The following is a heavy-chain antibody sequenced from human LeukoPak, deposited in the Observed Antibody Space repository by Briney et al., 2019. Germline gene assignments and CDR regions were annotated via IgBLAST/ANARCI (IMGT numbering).Heavy chain of an antibody. D-gene: IGHD6-19*01. Sequence: SETLSLTCTVSGGSISSYYWSWIRQPPGKGLEWIGYIYYSGSTNYNPSLKSRVTISVDTSKNQFSLKLSSVTAADTAVYYCARGIAVARTGINYYYYYMDVWGKGTTVTVSS. CDR3: ARGIAVARTGINYYYYYMDV. J-gene: IGHJ6*03. CDR1: GGSISSYY. V-gene: IGHV4-59*01. CDR2: IYYSGST.